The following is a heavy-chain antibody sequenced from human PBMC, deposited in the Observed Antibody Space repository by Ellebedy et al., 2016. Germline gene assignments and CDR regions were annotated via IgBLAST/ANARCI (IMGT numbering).Heavy chain of an antibody. CDR2: ISSSSTI. J-gene: IGHJ4*02. V-gene: IGHV3-48*01. CDR3: ARGRTGPFDY. CDR1: GFTFSSCS. Sequence: GESLKISCAASGFTFSSCSMNWVRQAPGKGLELVSYISSSSTIYYAYSVKGRFTISRDNAKNSLYLQMNSLRAEDTAVYYCARGRTGPFDYWGQGTLVTVSS.